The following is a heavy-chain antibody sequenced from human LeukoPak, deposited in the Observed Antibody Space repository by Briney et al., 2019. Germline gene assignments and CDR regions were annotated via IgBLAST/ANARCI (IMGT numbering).Heavy chain of an antibody. CDR3: ARFSLRSSSPNRGAFDY. J-gene: IGHJ4*02. V-gene: IGHV1-18*01. CDR2: ISAYNGNT. D-gene: IGHD6-6*01. CDR1: GYTFTSYG. Sequence: ASVKVSCKASGYTFTSYGIRWVRQAPGQGLEWMGWISAYNGNTNYAQKLQGRVTMTTDTSTSTAYMELRSLRSDDTAVYYCARFSLRSSSPNRGAFDYWGQGTLVTVSS.